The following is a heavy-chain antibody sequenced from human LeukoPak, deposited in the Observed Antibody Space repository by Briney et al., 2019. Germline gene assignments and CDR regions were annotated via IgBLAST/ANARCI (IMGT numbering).Heavy chain of an antibody. Sequence: SETLSLTCTVSGGPISSYYWSWIRQPPGKGLEWIGYIYYSGSTNYNPSLKSRVTISVDTSKNQFSLKLSSVTAADTAVYYCARDLGPRVNAFDIWGQGTMVTVSS. D-gene: IGHD4-23*01. CDR3: ARDLGPRVNAFDI. CDR2: IYYSGST. J-gene: IGHJ3*02. V-gene: IGHV4-59*01. CDR1: GGPISSYY.